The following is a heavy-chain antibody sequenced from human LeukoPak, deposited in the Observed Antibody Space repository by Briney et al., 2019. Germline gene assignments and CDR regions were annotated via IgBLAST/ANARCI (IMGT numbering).Heavy chain of an antibody. CDR2: ISSSSSTI. J-gene: IGHJ4*02. V-gene: IGHV3-48*01. CDR1: GFTFSSYA. Sequence: GGSLRLSCAASGFTFSSYAMSWVRQAPGKGLEWVSYISSSSSTIYYADSVKGRFTISRDNAKNSLYLQMNSLRAEDTAVYYCARYGGDSFYDFWSGSKTGFDYWGQGTLVTVSS. CDR3: ARYGGDSFYDFWSGSKTGFDY. D-gene: IGHD3-3*01.